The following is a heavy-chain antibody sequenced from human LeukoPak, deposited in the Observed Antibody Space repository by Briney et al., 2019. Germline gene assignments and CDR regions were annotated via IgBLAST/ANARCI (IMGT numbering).Heavy chain of an antibody. J-gene: IGHJ6*03. V-gene: IGHV3-48*01. Sequence: PGGSLRLSCAASGFTFNSYAMNWVRQAPGKGLEWVSYISSSSSTIYYADSVKGRFTISRDNAKNSLSLQMNSLRAEDTAVYYCARDSGNSYYYYYMDVWGKGTTVTVSS. D-gene: IGHD4-23*01. CDR3: ARDSGNSYYYYYMDV. CDR1: GFTFNSYA. CDR2: ISSSSSTI.